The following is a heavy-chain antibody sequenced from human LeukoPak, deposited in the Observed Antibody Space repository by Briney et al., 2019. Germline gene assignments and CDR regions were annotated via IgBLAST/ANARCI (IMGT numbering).Heavy chain of an antibody. D-gene: IGHD6-13*01. CDR3: AKGRAAAGTYYYMDV. J-gene: IGHJ6*03. CDR1: GFTFSSYG. CDR2: ISYDGSNK. Sequence: GGSLRLSCAASGFTFSSYGMHWVRQAPGKGLEWVAVISYDGSNKYYADSVKGRFTISRDNSKNTLYLQMNSLRAEDTAVYYCAKGRAAAGTYYYMDVWGKGTTVTISS. V-gene: IGHV3-30*18.